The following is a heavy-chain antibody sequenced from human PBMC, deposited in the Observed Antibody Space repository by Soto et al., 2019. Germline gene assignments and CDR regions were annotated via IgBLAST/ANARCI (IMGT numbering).Heavy chain of an antibody. Sequence: QVQLQESGPGLVKPSGTLSLTCAVSGGSISSSNWWSWVRQPPGKGLEWIGEIYHSGSTNYNPSLKSLVTISVDKSKNQFSMKLSSVTAADTAVYYCARDLSMYSSSSGYDYWGQGTLVTVSS. J-gene: IGHJ4*02. D-gene: IGHD6-6*01. CDR3: ARDLSMYSSSSGYDY. CDR2: IYHSGST. V-gene: IGHV4-4*02. CDR1: GGSISSSNW.